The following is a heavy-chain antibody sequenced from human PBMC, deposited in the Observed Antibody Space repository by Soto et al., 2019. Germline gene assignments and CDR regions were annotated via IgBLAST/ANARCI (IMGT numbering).Heavy chain of an antibody. D-gene: IGHD3-22*01. Sequence: GGSLRLSCTGSGFTFGSYALSWVRQAPGRGLEWVGVIRSEANGGTTDYAASVKGRITISRDDSKSIAYMEINSLQTEDTAVYYCTRYYYESSGYYVYWGQGALVTVSS. CDR3: TRYYYESSGYYVY. V-gene: IGHV3-49*04. CDR2: IRSEANGGTT. J-gene: IGHJ4*02. CDR1: GFTFGSYA.